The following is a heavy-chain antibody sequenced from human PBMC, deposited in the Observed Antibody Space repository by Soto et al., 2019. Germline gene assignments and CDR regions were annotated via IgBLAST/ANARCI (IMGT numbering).Heavy chain of an antibody. CDR1: GFTFSSYW. CDR3: ARMGGYGSGGICDSYWFFDL. CDR2: INSDGSST. Sequence: EVQLVESGGGLVQPGGSLRLSCAASGFTFSSYWMHWVRQAPGKGLVWVSRINSDGSSTSYADSVKGRFTISRDNAKNRLYLQMNSLRADDTAVYYGARMGGYGSGGICDSYWFFDLWGRGNLVTASS. J-gene: IGHJ2*01. V-gene: IGHV3-74*01. D-gene: IGHD2-15*01.